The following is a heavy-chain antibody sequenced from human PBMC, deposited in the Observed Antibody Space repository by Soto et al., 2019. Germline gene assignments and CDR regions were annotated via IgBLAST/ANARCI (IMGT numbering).Heavy chain of an antibody. CDR3: ARHGVAIAAASY. CDR1: GGSISSSGYY. D-gene: IGHD6-13*01. Sequence: QLQLQESGPGLVKSSETLSLTCTVSGGSISSSGYYWGWIRQPPGKGLEWIGSISYSGRTHYNPSLKSRVTISVDTSKNQFSLRLSSVTAADTAVYYCARHGVAIAAASYWGQGILVTVSS. V-gene: IGHV4-39*01. J-gene: IGHJ4*02. CDR2: ISYSGRT.